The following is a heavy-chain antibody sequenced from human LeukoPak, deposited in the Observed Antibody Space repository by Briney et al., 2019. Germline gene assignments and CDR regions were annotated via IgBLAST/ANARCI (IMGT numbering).Heavy chain of an antibody. CDR1: GFTFNNVW. D-gene: IGHD3-9*01. CDR3: TTDRDLYDILTGLPGFDY. CDR2: IRSQTEGGRT. V-gene: IGHV3-15*01. J-gene: IGHJ4*02. Sequence: GGSPRLSCVASGFTFNNVWMSWVRQGPGKGLEWVGRIRSQTEGGRTDYAAAVKGRFTISRDDSKNTLYLQMNSLKTEDTGLYYCTTDRDLYDILTGLPGFDYWGQGTLVSVSS.